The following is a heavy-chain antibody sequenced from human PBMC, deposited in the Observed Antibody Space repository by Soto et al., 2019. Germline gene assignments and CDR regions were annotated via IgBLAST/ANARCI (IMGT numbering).Heavy chain of an antibody. CDR1: GASVVNGNW. J-gene: IGHJ4*02. D-gene: IGHD3-10*01. CDR3: ARGFQYWLPTFD. CDR2: VSLAGRN. Sequence: QVQLQESGPGLGRPSGTLSLTCSFSGASVVNGNWWSWVRQSPGKGLEWIGEVSLAGRNHYNPSLQSRVTISLDESKNQFSLILTSVTVADAAIYYCARGFQYWLPTFDWGRGTLVTVS. V-gene: IGHV4-4*02.